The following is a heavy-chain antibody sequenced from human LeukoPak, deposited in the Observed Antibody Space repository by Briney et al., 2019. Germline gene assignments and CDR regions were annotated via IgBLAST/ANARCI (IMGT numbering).Heavy chain of an antibody. D-gene: IGHD6-19*01. CDR1: GGSISSGGYY. CDR3: ASLAVAGLSEGY. Sequence: SETLSLTCTVSGGSISSGGYYWSWIRQHPGKGLEWIGYIYYSGSTYYSPSLKSRVTISVDTSRNQFSLKLSSVTAADTAVYYCASLAVAGLSEGYWGQGTLVIVSS. CDR2: IYYSGST. J-gene: IGHJ4*02. V-gene: IGHV4-31*03.